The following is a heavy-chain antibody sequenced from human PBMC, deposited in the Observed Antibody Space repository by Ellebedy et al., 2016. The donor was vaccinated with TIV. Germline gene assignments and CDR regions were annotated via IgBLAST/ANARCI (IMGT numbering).Heavy chain of an antibody. CDR1: GYSISSSNW. J-gene: IGHJ4*02. V-gene: IGHV4-28*01. D-gene: IGHD6-13*01. Sequence: SETLSLTCAVSGYSISSSNWWGWIRQPPGKGLEWIGHVYYSGSTHYNPSLKSRVTMSVDTSKNQFSLKVSSVTAVDTAVYYWARRGYSSWHYFDYWGQGALVTVSS. CDR3: ARRGYSSWHYFDY. CDR2: VYYSGST.